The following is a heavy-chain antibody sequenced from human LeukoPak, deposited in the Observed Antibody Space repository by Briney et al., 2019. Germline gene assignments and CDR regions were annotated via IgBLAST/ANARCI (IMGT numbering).Heavy chain of an antibody. Sequence: PSETLSLTCTVSGGSINSYYWSWIRQPPGKGLEWIGRIYTSGSTNYNPSLKSRVTISVDKSKNQFSLKLSSVTAADTAVYYCARGIAVAGGFDYWGQGTLVTVSS. CDR3: ARGIAVAGGFDY. V-gene: IGHV4-4*07. J-gene: IGHJ4*02. CDR2: IYTSGST. CDR1: GGSINSYY. D-gene: IGHD6-19*01.